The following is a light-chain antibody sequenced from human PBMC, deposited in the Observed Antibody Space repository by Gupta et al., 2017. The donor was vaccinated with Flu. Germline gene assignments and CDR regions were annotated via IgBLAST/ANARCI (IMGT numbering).Light chain of an antibody. J-gene: IGKJ2*01. CDR1: QSVLQTSNNENY. CDR3: QQFHSRPHT. CDR2: WTS. V-gene: IGKV4-1*01. Sequence: DIVMTQSPDSLAVSLGERATIKCFSSQSVLQTSNNENYLGWYQQKSGQPPKLLVYWTSIREYGVPDRFRGSGSGTEFTIEITNLQAEDAAVYYCQQFHSRPHTFGQGTKVEI.